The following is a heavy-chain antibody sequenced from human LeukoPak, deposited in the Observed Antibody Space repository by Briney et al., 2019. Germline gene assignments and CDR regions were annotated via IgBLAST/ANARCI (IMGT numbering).Heavy chain of an antibody. J-gene: IGHJ4*02. CDR3: TRHVFSEQQLVNFDY. CDR2: IRSKANSYAT. D-gene: IGHD6-13*01. CDR1: GFTFSGSA. V-gene: IGHV3-73*01. Sequence: GSLRLSCAASGFTFSGSAMHWVRQASGKGVGWVGPIRSKANSYATAYAASVKGRFTISRDDSKNTAYLQMNSLKTEDTAVYYCTRHVFSEQQLVNFDYWGQGTLVTVSS.